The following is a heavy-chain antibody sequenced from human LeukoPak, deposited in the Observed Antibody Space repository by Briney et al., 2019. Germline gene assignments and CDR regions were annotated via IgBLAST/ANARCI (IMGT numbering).Heavy chain of an antibody. CDR2: LSGSGGIT. Sequence: GGSLRLSCSASGFTFNNYAMLWVRQAPGKGLEWVSGLSGSGGITNHANSVKGRFSISRDNSKNTLYLQMNSLRAEDTAVYYCAKDKLYDFWSGYYPYWGQGTLVTVSS. D-gene: IGHD3-3*01. CDR3: AKDKLYDFWSGYYPY. V-gene: IGHV3-23*01. J-gene: IGHJ4*02. CDR1: GFTFNNYA.